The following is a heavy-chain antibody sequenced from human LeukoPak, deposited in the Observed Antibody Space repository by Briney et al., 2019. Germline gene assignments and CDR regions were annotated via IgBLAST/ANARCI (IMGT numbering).Heavy chain of an antibody. CDR1: GGFISSYY. Sequence: SETLSLTCTVSGGFISSYYWSWIRQPPGEGLEWIGYIYYSGSTNYNPSLKSRVTISVDTSKNQFSLKLSSVTAADTAVYYCARDKGVAATSVGFGEQKNYYYYGMDVWGQGTTVTVSS. CDR3: ARDKGVAATSVGFGEQKNYYYYGMDV. J-gene: IGHJ6*02. CDR2: IYYSGST. V-gene: IGHV4-59*01. D-gene: IGHD2-15*01.